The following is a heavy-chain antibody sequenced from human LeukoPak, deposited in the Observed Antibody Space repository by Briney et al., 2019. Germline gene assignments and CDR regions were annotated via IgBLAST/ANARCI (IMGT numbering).Heavy chain of an antibody. D-gene: IGHD1-26*01. V-gene: IGHV1-24*01. CDR3: ATEVQYSGSYSYKYYFDY. Sequence: ASVKVSCKVSGHTLTELSMHWVRQAPGKGLEWMGGFDPEDGETIYAQKFQGRVTMTEDTSTDTAYMELSSLRSEDTAVYYCATEVQYSGSYSYKYYFDYWGQGTLVTVSS. CDR2: FDPEDGET. CDR1: GHTLTELS. J-gene: IGHJ4*02.